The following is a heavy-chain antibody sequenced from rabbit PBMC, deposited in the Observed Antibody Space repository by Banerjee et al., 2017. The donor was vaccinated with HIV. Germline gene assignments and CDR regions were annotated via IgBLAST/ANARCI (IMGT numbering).Heavy chain of an antibody. Sequence: QSLEESGGDLVKPGASLTLTCTASGFSFSSTYYMCWVRQAPGKGLEWIACIYTGSTGSTYYASWAKGRFTISKTSSTTVTLQMTSLTAADTATYFCARGSNYWLDLWGPGTLVTVS. CDR1: GFSFSSTYY. CDR3: ARGSNYWLDL. D-gene: IGHD8-1*01. J-gene: IGHJ6*01. CDR2: IYTGSTGST. V-gene: IGHV1S40*01.